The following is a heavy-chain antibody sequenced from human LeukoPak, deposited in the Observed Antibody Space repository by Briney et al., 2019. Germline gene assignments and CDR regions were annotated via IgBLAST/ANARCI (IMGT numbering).Heavy chain of an antibody. CDR2: INWNGDST. Sequence: PGGSLRLSCAASGFTFNDYGMSWVRQAPGKGLEWVSGINWNGDSTGYADSVKGRFTISRDNAKNSLYLQMNDLRAEDTALYSAYYYYYMDVWGKGTTVTISS. CDR1: GFTFNDYG. V-gene: IGHV3-20*01. J-gene: IGHJ6*03. CDR3: YYYYYMDV.